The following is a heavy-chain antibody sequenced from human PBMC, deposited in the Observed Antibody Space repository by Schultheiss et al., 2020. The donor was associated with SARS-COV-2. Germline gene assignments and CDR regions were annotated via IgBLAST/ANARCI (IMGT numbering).Heavy chain of an antibody. CDR1: GGSISSGGYY. J-gene: IGHJ2*01. Sequence: SETLSLTCTVSGGSISSGGYYWSWIRQHPGKGLEWIGYIYDSGSTYYNPSLESRLTISLDTSKNQFSLKLNSVTAADTAVYYCARYMFPRRYWYFDLWGRGTLVTVSS. V-gene: IGHV4-31*03. CDR2: IYDSGST. CDR3: ARYMFPRRYWYFDL. D-gene: IGHD3-10*02.